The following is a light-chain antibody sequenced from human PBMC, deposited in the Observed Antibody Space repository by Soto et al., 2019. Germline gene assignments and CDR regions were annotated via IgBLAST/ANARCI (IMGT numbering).Light chain of an antibody. Sequence: EIVLTQSPSTLSFSPGERSTLSCMASQSVSSYLAWYQQKPGQAPRLLIYDASNRATGIPARFSGSGSGTEFTLTISSLQSEDFAVYYCQQYNNWPPITFGQGTRLEIK. J-gene: IGKJ5*01. CDR1: QSVSSY. CDR3: QQYNNWPPIT. V-gene: IGKV3-11*01. CDR2: DAS.